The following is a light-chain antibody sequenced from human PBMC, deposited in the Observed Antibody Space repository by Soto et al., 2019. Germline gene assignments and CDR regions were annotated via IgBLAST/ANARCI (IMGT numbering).Light chain of an antibody. J-gene: IGKJ2*01. Sequence: EIVLTQSPDTLSLSPGERATLSCRASQSVSSNYAAWYQQKPGQAPRLLTHGSSSRATGVPDRFSGRGSGTTFTLVISRLEPEDFAVYYCQQYGTSPFTFGQGTKVDIK. CDR3: QQYGTSPFT. CDR1: QSVSSNY. CDR2: GSS. V-gene: IGKV3-20*01.